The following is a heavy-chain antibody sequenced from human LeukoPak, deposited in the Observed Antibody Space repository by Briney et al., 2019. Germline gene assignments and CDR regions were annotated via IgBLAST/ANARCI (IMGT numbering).Heavy chain of an antibody. CDR3: ARVRGGYYFDY. Sequence: PGGSLRLSCAASVFIFSSYWMTWVRQAPGKGLEWVANIQQGGSEKHYVDSVKGRFTISRDNAKNSLYLQTNSLRAEDTAVYYCARVRGGYYFDYWGQGTLVTVSS. V-gene: IGHV3-7*04. CDR1: VFIFSSYW. CDR2: IQQGGSEK. D-gene: IGHD5-24*01. J-gene: IGHJ4*02.